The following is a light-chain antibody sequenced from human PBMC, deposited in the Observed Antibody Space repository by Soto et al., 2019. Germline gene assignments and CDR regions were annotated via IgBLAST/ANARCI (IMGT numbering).Light chain of an antibody. CDR1: SSNIGSNT. CDR3: AAWDDSLNGVV. J-gene: IGLJ2*01. CDR2: SNN. Sequence: QSVLTQPPSASGTPGQRVTISCSRSSSNIGSNTVNWYQQLPGTAPKLLIYSNNQRPSGVPDRFSGSKSGTSASLAISGLHSEDEADYYCAAWDDSLNGVVFGGGTKLTVL. V-gene: IGLV1-44*01.